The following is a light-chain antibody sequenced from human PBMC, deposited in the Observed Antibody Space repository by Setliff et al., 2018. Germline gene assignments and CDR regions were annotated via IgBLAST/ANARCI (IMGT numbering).Light chain of an antibody. CDR1: RNDIGGYDY. Sequence: QSVLTQPASVSGSPGQSITISCTGTRNDIGGYDYVSWYQQHPGKAPKLMIYEVSKRPSGVPDRFSGSKSGNTASLTVSGLQAEDEADYYCSSYAGSNNFPYVFGTGTKVTVL. CDR2: EVS. V-gene: IGLV2-8*01. J-gene: IGLJ1*01. CDR3: SSYAGSNNFPYV.